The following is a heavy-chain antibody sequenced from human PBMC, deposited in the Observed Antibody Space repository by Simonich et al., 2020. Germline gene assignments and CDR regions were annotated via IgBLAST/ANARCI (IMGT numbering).Heavy chain of an antibody. Sequence: QVQLQESGPGLVKPSETLSLTCAVSGYSISSGYYWGWIRQPPGKGLEWIGSIYHSGSNSYNPSLKSRVTISVDTSKNQFSLKLSSVTAADTAVYYCANNKGWDWGQGTLVTVSS. V-gene: IGHV4-38-2*01. D-gene: IGHD1-26*01. CDR1: GYSISSGYY. CDR2: IYHSGSN. CDR3: ANNKGWD. J-gene: IGHJ4*02.